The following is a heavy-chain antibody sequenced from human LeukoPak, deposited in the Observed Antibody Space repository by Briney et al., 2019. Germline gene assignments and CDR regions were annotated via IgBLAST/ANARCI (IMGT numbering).Heavy chain of an antibody. V-gene: IGHV1-18*01. J-gene: IGHJ5*01. Sequence: GASVKVTFLASGYTFTSYGISWVRQAPGQGLEWMGWISAYNGNTNYAQKLQGRVTMTTDTSTSTAYMELRSLRSDDTAVYYCARKWIVGTIFGFHPWGQGCLATVSS. CDR3: ARKWIVGTIFGFHP. CDR2: ISAYNGNT. D-gene: IGHD1-26*01. CDR1: GYTFTSYG.